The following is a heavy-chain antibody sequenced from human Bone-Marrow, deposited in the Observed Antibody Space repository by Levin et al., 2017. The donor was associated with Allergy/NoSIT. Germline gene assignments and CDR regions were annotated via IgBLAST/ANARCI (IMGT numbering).Heavy chain of an antibody. CDR3: ARILSGYSSAFDY. V-gene: IGHV5-51*01. J-gene: IGHJ4*02. CDR1: GYSFTSYW. CDR2: IYPGDSNT. D-gene: IGHD3-22*01. Sequence: PGESLKISCKGSGYSFTSYWIGWVRQMPGKGLEWMGIIYPGDSNTKYSPSFQGQVTFSADKSISTAYLQWSTLKASDTAMYYCARILSGYSSAFDYRGQGTLVTVSS.